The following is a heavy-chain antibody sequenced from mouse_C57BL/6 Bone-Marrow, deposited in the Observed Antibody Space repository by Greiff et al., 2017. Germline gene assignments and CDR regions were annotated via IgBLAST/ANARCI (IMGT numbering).Heavy chain of an antibody. CDR2: IWSDGST. J-gene: IGHJ3*01. Sequence: VKVEESGPGLVAPSQSLSITCTVSGFSLTSYGVHWVRQPPGKGLEWLVVIWSDGSTTYNSALKSRLSISKDNSKSQVFLKMNSLQTDDTAMYYCARLGYDYDGFAYWGQGTLVTVSA. CDR1: GFSLTSYG. V-gene: IGHV2-6*03. D-gene: IGHD2-4*01. CDR3: ARLGYDYDGFAY.